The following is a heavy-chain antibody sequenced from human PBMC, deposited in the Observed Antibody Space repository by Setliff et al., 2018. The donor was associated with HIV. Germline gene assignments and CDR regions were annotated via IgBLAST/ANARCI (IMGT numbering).Heavy chain of an antibody. Sequence: PSETLSLTCAVSGGSISSGGYSWSWIRQPPGKGLEWIGYIYHSGSTYYNPSLKSRGTISVDTSKNQFYLKLNSVTAADSAVYYCTLTSRLDGYFDPWGQGTLVTVSS. CDR2: IYHSGST. CDR1: GGSISSGGYS. V-gene: IGHV4-30-2*02. J-gene: IGHJ5*02. D-gene: IGHD5-12*01. CDR3: TLTSRLDGYFDP.